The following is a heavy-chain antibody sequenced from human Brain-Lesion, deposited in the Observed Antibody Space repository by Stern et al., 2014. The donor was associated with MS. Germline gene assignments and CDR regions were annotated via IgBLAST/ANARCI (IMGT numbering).Heavy chain of an antibody. CDR2: INPNTGGT. CDR3: ARDQRGITIFGVVTDYYYLGMDV. V-gene: IGHV1-2*02. CDR1: GYIFTGYY. Sequence: QVQLVQSGAEVKKPGASVKVSCKTSGYIFTGYYIHWVRPAPGQGLEWMAWINPNTGGTKYAQKFQGILTMSRDTSISTAYVELSSLTSDDTAVYYCARDQRGITIFGVVTDYYYLGMDVWGQGTTVTVSS. J-gene: IGHJ6*02. D-gene: IGHD3-3*01.